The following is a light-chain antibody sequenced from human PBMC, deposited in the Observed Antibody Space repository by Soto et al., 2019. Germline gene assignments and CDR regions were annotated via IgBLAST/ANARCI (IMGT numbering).Light chain of an antibody. J-gene: IGKJ2*01. CDR3: QQYDHFPYT. CDR1: QSLNYW. CDR2: KAS. V-gene: IGKV1-5*03. Sequence: DIQMTQSPSTLSASVGDTVTITCRASQSLNYWLAWYQQKPGQAPKLLIHKASTLESGVPSRFSGSGSGTGFTLTISSLQPDDFATFYGQQYDHFPYTFGQGTKLEIK.